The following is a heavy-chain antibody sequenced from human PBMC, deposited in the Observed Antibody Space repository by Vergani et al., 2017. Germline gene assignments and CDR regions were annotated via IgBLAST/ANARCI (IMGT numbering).Heavy chain of an antibody. Sequence: QVQLVESGGGVVQPGRSLRLSCAASGFTFSSYAMHWVRQAPGKGLEWVAVISYDGSNKYYADSVKGRFTISRDNSKNTLYLQMNSLRADDTAVYYCARDAYDFWSGYYYYYMDVWGKGTTVTVSS. CDR1: GFTFSSYA. V-gene: IGHV3-30-3*01. CDR3: ARDAYDFWSGYYYYYMDV. CDR2: ISYDGSNK. D-gene: IGHD3-3*01. J-gene: IGHJ6*03.